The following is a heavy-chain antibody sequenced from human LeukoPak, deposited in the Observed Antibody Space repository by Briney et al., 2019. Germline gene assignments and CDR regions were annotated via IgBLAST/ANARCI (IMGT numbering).Heavy chain of an antibody. J-gene: IGHJ3*02. CDR3: ARGGSRSRRGDDAFDI. V-gene: IGHV1-18*01. CDR1: GYTFTNYA. CDR2: ISAYNGNT. D-gene: IGHD3-10*01. Sequence: ASVKVSCKASGYTFTNYAMNWVRQAPGQGLEWMGWISAYNGNTELAQKFQGRVTLATDASTTTAYVELRSLTSDDTAVYFCARGGSRSRRGDDAFDIWGQGTMVTVSS.